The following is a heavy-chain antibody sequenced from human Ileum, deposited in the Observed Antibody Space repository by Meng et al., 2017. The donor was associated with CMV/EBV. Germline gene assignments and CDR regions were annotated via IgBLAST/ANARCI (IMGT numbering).Heavy chain of an antibody. D-gene: IGHD3-3*01. CDR3: ARDGAGAGLRFLEWLNPPDY. CDR2: IYSGGST. CDR1: VSSNY. Sequence: VSSNYMSWVRQAPGKGLEWVSVIYSGGSTYYADSVKGRFTISRDNSKNTLYLQMNSLRAEDTAVYYCARDGAGAGLRFLEWLNPPDYWGQGTLVTVSS. J-gene: IGHJ4*02. V-gene: IGHV3-53*05.